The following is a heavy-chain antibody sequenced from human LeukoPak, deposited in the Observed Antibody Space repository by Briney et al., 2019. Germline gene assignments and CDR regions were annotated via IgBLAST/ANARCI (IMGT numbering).Heavy chain of an antibody. CDR1: GSTFSSYG. V-gene: IGHV3-30*02. J-gene: IGHJ4*02. CDR2: IRYDGSNK. D-gene: IGHD1-26*01. Sequence: PGGSLRLSCAASGSTFSSYGMHWVRQAPGKGLEWVAFIRYDGSNKYYADSVKGRFTISRDNSKNTLYLQMNSLRAEDTAVYYCAKETRSYSGSYFSRWGQGTLVTVSS. CDR3: AKETRSYSGSYFSR.